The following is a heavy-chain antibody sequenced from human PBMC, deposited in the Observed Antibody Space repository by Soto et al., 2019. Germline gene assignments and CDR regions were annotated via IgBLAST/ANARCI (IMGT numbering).Heavy chain of an antibody. V-gene: IGHV1-69*05. CDR1: GGTFSSYA. CDR2: IIPIFGTA. CDR3: ARSGSLVAAAETDYYYGMDV. J-gene: IGHJ6*02. D-gene: IGHD6-13*01. Sequence: SVKVSCKASGGTFSSYAISWVRQAPGQGLEWMGGIIPIFGTANYAQKFQGWVTMTRDTSISTAYMELSRLRSDDTAVYYCARSGSLVAAAETDYYYGMDVWGQGTTVTVSS.